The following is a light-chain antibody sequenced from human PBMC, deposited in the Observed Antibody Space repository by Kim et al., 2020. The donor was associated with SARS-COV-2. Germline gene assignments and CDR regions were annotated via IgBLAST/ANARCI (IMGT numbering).Light chain of an antibody. CDR2: QDN. V-gene: IGLV3-1*01. CDR1: KLGDKY. J-gene: IGLJ2*01. Sequence: SYELTQPPSVSVSPGQTASITCSGNKLGDKYASWYQQKPGQSPVMVLYQDNKRPSGIPERFSGSNSGNTATLTISGTQPMDEADYYCQAWDSGTVVFGGGTQLTVL. CDR3: QAWDSGTVV.